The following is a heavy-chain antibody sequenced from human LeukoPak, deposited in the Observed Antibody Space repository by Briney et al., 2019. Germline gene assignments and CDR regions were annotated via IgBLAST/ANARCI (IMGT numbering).Heavy chain of an antibody. CDR3: ASASSHRIAAGGDY. V-gene: IGHV3-74*01. J-gene: IGHJ4*02. Sequence: GGSLRLSCAASGFTFSNYWMHWVRQAPGKGLVWVSRINSGGSNRNYADSVKGRFTISRDNAKNTLYLQMNSLRAEDTAVYYCASASSHRIAAGGDYCGQGTLVTVSS. CDR2: INSGGSNR. D-gene: IGHD6-13*01. CDR1: GFTFSNYW.